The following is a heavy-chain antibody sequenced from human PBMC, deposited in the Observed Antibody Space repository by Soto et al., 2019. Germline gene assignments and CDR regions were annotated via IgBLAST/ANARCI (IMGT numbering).Heavy chain of an antibody. D-gene: IGHD2-2*02. CDR2: IYYSGST. J-gene: IGHJ4*02. CDR1: GGSISSYY. V-gene: IGHV4-59*01. CDR3: ATLPPRIEVRLLPIPT. Sequence: SETLSLTCTVSGGSISSYYWSWIRQPPGKGLEWIGYIYYSGSTNYNPSLKSRVTISVNTSKNQFSLKLTSVTAADTAVYYCATLPPRIEVRLLPIPTWGQGILVTVSS.